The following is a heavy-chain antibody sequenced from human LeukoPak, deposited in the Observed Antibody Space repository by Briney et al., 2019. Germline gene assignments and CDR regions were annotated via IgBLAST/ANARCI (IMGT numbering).Heavy chain of an antibody. D-gene: IGHD5-12*01. V-gene: IGHV4-34*01. CDR2: INHSGRT. CDR1: GGSFSDYF. CDR3: ARHGYSGYEIYYYYGMDV. Sequence: PSETLSLTCAVYGGSFSDYFWGWIRQPPGKGLEWIGEINHSGRTYYNPSLKSRVTISVDTSKNQFSLKLSSVTAADTAVYYCARHGYSGYEIYYYYGMDVWGQGTTVTVSS. J-gene: IGHJ6*02.